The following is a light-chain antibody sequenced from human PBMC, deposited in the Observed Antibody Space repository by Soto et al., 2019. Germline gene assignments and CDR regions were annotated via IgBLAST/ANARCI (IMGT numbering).Light chain of an antibody. CDR2: EVN. CDR1: SSDVGRYNY. V-gene: IGLV2-8*01. Sequence: QSVLTQPPSASGSPGQSVTISCTGTSSDVGRYNYVSWYQQHPGKAPKLMISEVNKRASGVPDRFSGSKSGNTASPTVSGLQAEDEADYYCSSYAGTPFVFGTGTKVTVL. J-gene: IGLJ1*01. CDR3: SSYAGTPFV.